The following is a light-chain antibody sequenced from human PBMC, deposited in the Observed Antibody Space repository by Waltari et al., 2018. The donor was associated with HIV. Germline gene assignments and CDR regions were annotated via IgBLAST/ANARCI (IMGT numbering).Light chain of an antibody. CDR1: QSVSSN. Sequence: EIVMTQSPATLSVPPGERATLSCRASQSVSSNLAWYQQKPGQAPRLLIYGASTRATGIPARFSGSGSGTEFTLTISSLQSEDFAVYYCQQYNNWPPLMYTFGQGTKLEIK. V-gene: IGKV3-15*01. CDR2: GAS. CDR3: QQYNNWPPLMYT. J-gene: IGKJ2*01.